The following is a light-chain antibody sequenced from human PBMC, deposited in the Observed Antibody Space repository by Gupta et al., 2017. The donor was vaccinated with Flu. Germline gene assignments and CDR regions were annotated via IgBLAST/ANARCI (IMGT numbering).Light chain of an antibody. CDR1: SSNIAITT. V-gene: IGLV1-44*01. CDR2: SDN. Sequence: SELTQPPSASGAPGQRATISCSGSSSNIAITTVNWYQQQLPGTAPRLLVYSDNQRPSGVPDRFSGSKSGTSASLAISGLQAEDEADYYCAAWDYRRNGYVFGTGTKVTVL. J-gene: IGLJ1*01. CDR3: AAWDYRRNGYV.